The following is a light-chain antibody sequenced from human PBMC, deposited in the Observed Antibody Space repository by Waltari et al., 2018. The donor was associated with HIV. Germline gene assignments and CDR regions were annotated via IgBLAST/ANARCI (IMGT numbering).Light chain of an antibody. CDR1: ALPTQY. V-gene: IGLV3-25*03. Sequence: YELTQPPSVSASPGQTARITCSGDALPTQYAYWYQQKPGQAPVLVIYKDSERPSGIPERFSGSSSGTTVTLTISGVQAEDEADYYCQAADSSGTYKGNWVFGGGTKLTVL. J-gene: IGLJ3*02. CDR3: QAADSSGTYKGNWV. CDR2: KDS.